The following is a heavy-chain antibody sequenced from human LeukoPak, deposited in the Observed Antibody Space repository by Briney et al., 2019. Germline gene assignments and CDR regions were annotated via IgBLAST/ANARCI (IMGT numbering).Heavy chain of an antibody. CDR3: ARRRRGAFDI. Sequence: PSETLSLTCAVYGGSFSGYYWSWIRQPPGKGLEWIGRIYTSGSTNYNPSLKSRVTMSVDTSKNQFSLKLSSVTAADTAVYYCARRRRGAFDIWGQGTMVTVSS. V-gene: IGHV4-59*10. J-gene: IGHJ3*02. CDR1: GGSFSGYY. CDR2: IYTSGST.